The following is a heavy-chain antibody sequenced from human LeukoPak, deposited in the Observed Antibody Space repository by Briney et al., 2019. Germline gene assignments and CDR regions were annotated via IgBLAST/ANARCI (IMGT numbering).Heavy chain of an antibody. CDR1: GFTFSSYA. CDR3: ARGAHPVY. V-gene: IGHV3-64*01. D-gene: IGHD3-16*01. Sequence: PGGSLRLPCAASGFTFSSYAMHWVRQAPGKGLEYVSAISSNGGSTYYANSVKGRFTISRDNSKNTLYLQMGSLRAEDMAVYYCARGAHPVYWGQGTLVTVSS. J-gene: IGHJ4*02. CDR2: ISSNGGST.